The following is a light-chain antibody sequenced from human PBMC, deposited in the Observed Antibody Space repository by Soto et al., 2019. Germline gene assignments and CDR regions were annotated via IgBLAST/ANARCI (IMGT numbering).Light chain of an antibody. J-gene: IGKJ2*01. CDR3: QLYGSSPYT. CDR1: QSVSSSY. CDR2: GAS. Sequence: EIVLTQSPGTLSLSPGERATLSCRASQSVSSSYLAWYQQKPGQAPMLLIYGASSRATGIPDMFSGSGSGTDFTLTISRLEPEDFAVYYCQLYGSSPYTFGQGTNLEIK. V-gene: IGKV3-20*01.